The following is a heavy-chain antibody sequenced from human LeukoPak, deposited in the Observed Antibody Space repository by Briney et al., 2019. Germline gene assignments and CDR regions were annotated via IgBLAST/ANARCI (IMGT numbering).Heavy chain of an antibody. CDR1: GYTFTGYY. J-gene: IGHJ4*02. Sequence: ASVKVSCKASGYTFTGYYMHWVRQAPGQGLEWMGWIDPNSGGTNYAQKFQGRVTMTRDTSISTAYMELSRLRSDDTAVYYCARDRRLYSSSSVAYWGQGTLVTVSS. V-gene: IGHV1-2*02. D-gene: IGHD6-6*01. CDR2: IDPNSGGT. CDR3: ARDRRLYSSSSVAY.